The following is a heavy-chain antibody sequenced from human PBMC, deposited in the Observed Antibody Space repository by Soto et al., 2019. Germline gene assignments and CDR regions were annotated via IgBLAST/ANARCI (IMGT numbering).Heavy chain of an antibody. D-gene: IGHD2-2*01. CDR1: GFTFSSYG. CDR2: IWYDGSNK. CDR3: ARGFDCSSTSCYYYGMDV. V-gene: IGHV3-33*01. J-gene: IGHJ6*02. Sequence: GGSLRLSCAASGFTFSSYGMHWVRQAPGKGLEWVAVIWYDGSNKYYADSVKGRFTISGDNSKNTLYLQMNSLRAEDTAVYYCARGFDCSSTSCYYYGMDVWGQGTTVTVSS.